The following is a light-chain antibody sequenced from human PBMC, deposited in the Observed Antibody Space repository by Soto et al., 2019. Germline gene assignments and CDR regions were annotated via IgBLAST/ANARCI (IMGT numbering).Light chain of an antibody. Sequence: QSVLTQPASVSGSPGQSLAISCPGTRSDVGAYNYVSWYQQHPGKAPKLMISEVTNRPSGVSDRFSGSKSGNTASLTISGLQAEDEADYYCSLYTSENTYVFGTGTKVTVL. CDR2: EVT. J-gene: IGLJ1*01. CDR3: SLYTSENTYV. V-gene: IGLV2-14*01. CDR1: RSDVGAYNY.